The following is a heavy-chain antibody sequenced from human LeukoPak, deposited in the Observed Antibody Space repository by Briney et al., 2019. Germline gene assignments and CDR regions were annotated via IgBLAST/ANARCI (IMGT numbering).Heavy chain of an antibody. D-gene: IGHD3/OR15-3a*01. CDR3: ARDPTYGLFDP. CDR2: INGDGSST. CDR1: GFTFSSYW. V-gene: IGHV3-74*01. Sequence: GGSLRLSCAASGFTFSSYWMHWVRQAPGKGLVWVSRINGDGSSTSYADSVKGRFTSSRDNTKNTLYLQMNSLRAEDTAVYYCARDPTYGLFDPWGQGTLVTVSS. J-gene: IGHJ5*02.